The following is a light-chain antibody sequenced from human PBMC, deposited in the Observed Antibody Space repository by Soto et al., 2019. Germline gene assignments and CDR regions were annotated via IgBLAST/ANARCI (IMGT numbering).Light chain of an antibody. CDR3: CSFAGGATFV. V-gene: IGLV2-23*02. CDR1: SNDVGGYDL. Sequence: QSVLTQPASVSGSPGQSITISCTGASNDVGGYDLVSWYQHHPGKAPNLMLYDATKRPAGVSDRFSGSKSGNTASLTISALQAEDEADYSCCSFAGGATFVFGGGTKLTVL. J-gene: IGLJ2*01. CDR2: DAT.